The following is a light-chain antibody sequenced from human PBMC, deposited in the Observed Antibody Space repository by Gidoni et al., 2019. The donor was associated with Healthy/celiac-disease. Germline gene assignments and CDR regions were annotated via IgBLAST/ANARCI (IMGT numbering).Light chain of an antibody. CDR3: LQDYNSYT. CDR1: QGIRND. V-gene: IGKV1-6*01. J-gene: IGKJ2*01. Sequence: AIQMTQSPSSLSASVGDRVTITCRASQGIRNDLGWYQQKPGKAPKLLIYAASSLQSGVPSRFSGSESGTDFTLTISSLQPEDFATYYCLQDYNSYTFGQGTKLEIK. CDR2: AAS.